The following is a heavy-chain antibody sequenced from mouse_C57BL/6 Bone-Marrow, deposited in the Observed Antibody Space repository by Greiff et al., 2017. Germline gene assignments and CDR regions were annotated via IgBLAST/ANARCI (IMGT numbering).Heavy chain of an antibody. J-gene: IGHJ3*01. Sequence: VQLQQPGAELVKPGASVKLSCKASGYTFTSYWMQWVKQRPGQGLEWIGEIDPSDSYTNYNQKFKGKAKLTVDTYSRTAYMQLSSLTSEDSAVYYCAREGYYGSSGFAYWGQGTLVTVSA. D-gene: IGHD1-1*01. CDR1: GYTFTSYW. V-gene: IGHV1-50*01. CDR3: AREGYYGSSGFAY. CDR2: IDPSDSYT.